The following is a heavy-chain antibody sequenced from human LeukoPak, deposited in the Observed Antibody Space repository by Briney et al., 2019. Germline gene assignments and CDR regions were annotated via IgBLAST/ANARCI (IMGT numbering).Heavy chain of an antibody. CDR3: AREEVGDGWNDDISI. D-gene: IGHD1-1*01. CDR1: GYTFTGYY. J-gene: IGHJ3*02. CDR2: INPNSGGT. V-gene: IGHV1-2*02. Sequence: ASVKVSCKASGYTFTGYYMHWVRQAPGQGLEWMGWINPNSGGTNYARKFQGRVTMTRDTSISTAYMELSRLRSDDTAVYYCAREEVGDGWNDDISIWGQGTMVTVSS.